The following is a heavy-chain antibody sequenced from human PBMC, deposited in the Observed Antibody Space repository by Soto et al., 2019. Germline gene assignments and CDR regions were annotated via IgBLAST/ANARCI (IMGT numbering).Heavy chain of an antibody. V-gene: IGHV4-30-2*01. D-gene: IGHD2-15*01. Sequence: QLQLQESGSGLVKPSQTLALTCDASGGSISSGGYSWSRIRQPPGKGLEWIGYIYHSGSTHYNPSLNSRVSISVDRSKNQFSLKLSSGTAADTAVYYCARGQVVAAQHWGQGTLVTVSS. J-gene: IGHJ4*02. CDR2: IYHSGST. CDR3: ARGQVVAAQH. CDR1: GGSISSGGYS.